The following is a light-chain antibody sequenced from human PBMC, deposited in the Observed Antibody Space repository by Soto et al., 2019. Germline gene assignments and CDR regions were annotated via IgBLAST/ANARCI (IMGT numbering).Light chain of an antibody. Sequence: QSVLTQPPSVSGAPRERVTLSCTGSSSHIGAGYDVHWYLQLPGTAPKLLIYGNTNRPSGVPDRFSGSKSGSSASLAITGLQAEDEADYYCQSHDSSLHASVFGTGTKVTVL. CDR1: SSHIGAGYD. V-gene: IGLV1-40*01. CDR3: QSHDSSLHASV. J-gene: IGLJ1*01. CDR2: GNT.